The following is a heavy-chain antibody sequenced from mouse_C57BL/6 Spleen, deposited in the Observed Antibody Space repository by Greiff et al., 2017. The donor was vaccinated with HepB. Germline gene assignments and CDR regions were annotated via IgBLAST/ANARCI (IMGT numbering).Heavy chain of an antibody. CDR3: ARRGNYGHWYFDV. D-gene: IGHD1-1*02. CDR2: IHPNSGST. Sequence: VQLQQPGAELVKPGASVKLSCKASGYTFTSYWMHWVKQRPGQGLEWIGMIHPNSGSTNYNEKFKSKATLTVDKSSSTAYMQLSSLTSEDSAVYYCARRGNYGHWYFDVWGTGTTVTVSS. V-gene: IGHV1-64*01. CDR1: GYTFTSYW. J-gene: IGHJ1*03.